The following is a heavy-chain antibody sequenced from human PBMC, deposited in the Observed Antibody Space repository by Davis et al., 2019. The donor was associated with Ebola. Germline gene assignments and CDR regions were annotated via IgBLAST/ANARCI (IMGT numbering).Heavy chain of an antibody. D-gene: IGHD2-21*01. CDR2: IYWDDDK. J-gene: IGHJ3*02. CDR1: GFSLSTNGVG. Sequence: SGPTLVKPTQTLTLTCTVSGFSLSTNGVGVGWIGQPPGKALEWLALIYWDDDKYYSPSLKTRLTITKDTSNNQVVLTVTNMDPVDAATYYCAHRVLSDKFPAAFDIWGQGTTVTVSS. V-gene: IGHV2-5*02. CDR3: AHRVLSDKFPAAFDI.